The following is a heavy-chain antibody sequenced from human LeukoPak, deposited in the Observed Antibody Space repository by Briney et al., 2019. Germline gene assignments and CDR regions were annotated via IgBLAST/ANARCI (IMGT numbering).Heavy chain of an antibody. CDR3: AREDSSSWFLDY. Sequence: ASVKVSCKASVGTFSSYAISWVRQAPGQGLEWMGGIIPIFGTANYAQKFQGRVTNTADDSTSTAYMELSSLRSEDTAVYYCAREDSSSWFLDYWGQGTLVTVSS. CDR1: VGTFSSYA. V-gene: IGHV1-69*13. CDR2: IIPIFGTA. D-gene: IGHD6-13*01. J-gene: IGHJ4*02.